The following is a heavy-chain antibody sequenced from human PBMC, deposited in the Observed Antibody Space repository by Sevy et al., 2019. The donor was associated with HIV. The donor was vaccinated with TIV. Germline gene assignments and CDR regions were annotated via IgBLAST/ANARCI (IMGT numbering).Heavy chain of an antibody. V-gene: IGHV3-21*01. D-gene: IGHD6-13*01. CDR2: ISRSSSYI. J-gene: IGHJ4*02. CDR3: AKDPRTAAAGTRYFDY. Sequence: GGSLRLSCAASGFILSSYTMNWVRQAPGKGLEWVSSISRSSSYIYYADSVKGRFTISRDNAKNSLYLQMNSLRAEDTAVYYCAKDPRTAAAGTRYFDYWGQGPLVTVSS. CDR1: GFILSSYT.